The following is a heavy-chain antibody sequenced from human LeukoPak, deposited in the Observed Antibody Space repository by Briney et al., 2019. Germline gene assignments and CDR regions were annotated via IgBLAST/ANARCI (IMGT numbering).Heavy chain of an antibody. CDR2: IYYSGST. J-gene: IGHJ4*02. CDR1: GGSISSSSYY. D-gene: IGHD3-22*01. CDR3: ARHVLTGGDY. V-gene: IGHV4-39*01. Sequence: SETLSLTCTVSGGSISSSSYYWGWIRQPPGRGLEWIGSIYYSGSTYYNPSLKSRVTISVDTSENQFSLKLSSVTAADTAVYYCARHVLTGGDYWGQGTLVTVSS.